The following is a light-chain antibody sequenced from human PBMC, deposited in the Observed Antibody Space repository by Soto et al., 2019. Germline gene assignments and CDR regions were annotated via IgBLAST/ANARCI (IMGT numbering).Light chain of an antibody. Sequence: QSALTQPASVSGSPGQSITISCTGTSSDVGGYNYVSWYQQHPGKAPKLMIYDVSNRPSGVSNRFSGSKSGNTASLTISWLQAEDEADYYCSSYTSSSPYVFGTGTKVTV. V-gene: IGLV2-14*01. J-gene: IGLJ1*01. CDR3: SSYTSSSPYV. CDR1: SSDVGGYNY. CDR2: DVS.